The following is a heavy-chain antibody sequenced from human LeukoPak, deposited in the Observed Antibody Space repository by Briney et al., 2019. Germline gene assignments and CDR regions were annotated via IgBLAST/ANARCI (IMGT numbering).Heavy chain of an antibody. D-gene: IGHD2-15*01. V-gene: IGHV3-21*01. CDR1: GFTFSAYS. J-gene: IGHJ4*02. CDR3: ARELFATRAFDY. Sequence: GGSLRLSCAASGFTFSAYSMNWVRQAPGNGLEWVSSITTSSNYIYYADSLKGRFTISRDNPRNSLYLQMNSLRAEDTAVYYCARELFATRAFDYWGQGTLVTVSS. CDR2: ITTSSNYI.